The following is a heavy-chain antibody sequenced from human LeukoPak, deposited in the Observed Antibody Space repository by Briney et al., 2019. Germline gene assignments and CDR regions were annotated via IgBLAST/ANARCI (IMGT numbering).Heavy chain of an antibody. D-gene: IGHD3-10*01. CDR2: INHSGST. CDR3: ARTHRVVRGVYWFDP. V-gene: IGHV4-34*01. CDR1: GGSFSGYY. Sequence: PSETLSLTCAVYGGSFSGYYWSWIRQPPGKGLEWIGEINHSGSTNYNPSLKSRVTISVDTSKNQFSLKLSSVTAADTAVYYCARTHRVVRGVYWFDPWGQGTLVTVSS. J-gene: IGHJ5*02.